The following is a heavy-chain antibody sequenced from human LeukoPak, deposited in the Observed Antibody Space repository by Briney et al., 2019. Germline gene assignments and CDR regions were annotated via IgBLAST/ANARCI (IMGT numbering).Heavy chain of an antibody. CDR3: ARPFSPYYDSSGYYFDY. CDR1: GGTFSSYA. Sequence: SVKVSCKASGGTFSSYAISWARQAPGQGLEWMGGIIPIFGTANYAQKFQGRVTITTGESTSTAYMELSSLRSEDTAVYYCARPFSPYYDSSGYYFDYWGQGTLVTVSS. D-gene: IGHD3-22*01. J-gene: IGHJ4*02. V-gene: IGHV1-69*05. CDR2: IIPIFGTA.